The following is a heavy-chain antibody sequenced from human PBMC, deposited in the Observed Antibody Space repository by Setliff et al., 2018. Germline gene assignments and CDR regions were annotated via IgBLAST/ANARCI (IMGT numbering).Heavy chain of an antibody. Sequence: GGSLRLSCAASGFTFSRYWMSWVRQAPGKGLEWVANIKQDGSEKSYVDSVKGRFIISRDNSKNTLSLQMNSLRAEDTAVYYCARDRWKVIVNRGDDAFDLWGQGTMVTVSS. CDR1: GFTFSRYW. V-gene: IGHV3-7*03. D-gene: IGHD3-22*01. CDR2: IKQDGSEK. J-gene: IGHJ3*01. CDR3: ARDRWKVIVNRGDDAFDL.